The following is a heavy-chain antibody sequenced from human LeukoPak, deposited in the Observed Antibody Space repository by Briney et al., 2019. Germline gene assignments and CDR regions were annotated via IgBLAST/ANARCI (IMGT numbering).Heavy chain of an antibody. Sequence: PGGSLRLSCVASGFTFSNYWMSWVRQAPGKGLEWVANIKQNGGETYYVDSVKGRFTISRDNAENSLYLQMNSLRVEDTAVYYCARVRDYWGQGALATVSA. CDR1: GFTFSNYW. CDR2: IKQNGGET. CDR3: ARVRDY. J-gene: IGHJ4*02. V-gene: IGHV3-7*01.